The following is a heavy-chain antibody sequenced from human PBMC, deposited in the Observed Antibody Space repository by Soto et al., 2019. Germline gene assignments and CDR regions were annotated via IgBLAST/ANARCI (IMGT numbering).Heavy chain of an antibody. Sequence: ASVKVSCKASGYIFTSYAMHWVRQAPGQRLEWMGWINVANGNTKYSQNLQGRVTISRDTSASTAYMELSSLRSEDTAVYYCARGTVVTHFDYWGQGTLVTVSS. D-gene: IGHD2-15*01. CDR2: INVANGNT. V-gene: IGHV1-3*01. J-gene: IGHJ4*02. CDR1: GYIFTSYA. CDR3: ARGTVVTHFDY.